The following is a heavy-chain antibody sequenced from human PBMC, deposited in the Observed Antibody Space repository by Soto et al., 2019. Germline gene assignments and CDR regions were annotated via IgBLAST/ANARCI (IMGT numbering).Heavy chain of an antibody. CDR3: VRGGGGGQFDY. V-gene: IGHV3-11*06. CDR1: GFTFSDFY. J-gene: IGHJ4*02. CDR2: ISINSNHK. Sequence: PGGSLRLSCAASGFTFSDFYMTWVRQAPGKGLEWLSYISINSNHKEYGGSVKGRHTNSRDNAKNSLYLQMNSLRADDTAVYYCVRGGGGGQFDYWGQGTLVTVSS. D-gene: IGHD2-21*01.